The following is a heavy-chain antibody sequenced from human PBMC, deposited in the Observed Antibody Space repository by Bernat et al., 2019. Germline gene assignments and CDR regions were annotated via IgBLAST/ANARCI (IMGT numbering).Heavy chain of an antibody. V-gene: IGHV3-23*04. J-gene: IGHJ6*03. D-gene: IGHD3-3*01. CDR2: ISGSGGST. Sequence: EVQLVESGGGLVQPGGSLRLSCAASGFTFSSYAMSWVRQAPGKGLEWVSAISGSGGSTSYADSVKGRFTISRDNSKNTLYLQMNSLRAEDTAVYYCAKAGNYDFWSGSPVYYYYMDVWGKGTTVTVSS. CDR1: GFTFSSYA. CDR3: AKAGNYDFWSGSPVYYYYMDV.